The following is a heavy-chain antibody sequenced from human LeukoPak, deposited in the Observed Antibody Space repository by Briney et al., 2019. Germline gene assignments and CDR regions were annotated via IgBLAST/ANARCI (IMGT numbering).Heavy chain of an antibody. CDR1: GGSISSHY. D-gene: IGHD5-12*01. CDR3: ARLKWRLDYYFAY. CDR2: IYYSGRT. Sequence: SETLSLTCTVSGGSISSHYWSWIRQPPGKGLEWIGYIYYSGRTNYNPSLKSRVTISVDTSKNQFSLKLSSVTAADTAVYYCARLKWRLDYYFAYWGQGTLVTVSS. V-gene: IGHV4-59*08. J-gene: IGHJ4*02.